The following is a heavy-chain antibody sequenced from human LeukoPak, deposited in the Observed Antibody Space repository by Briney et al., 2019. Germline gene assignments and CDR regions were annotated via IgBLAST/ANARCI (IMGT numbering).Heavy chain of an antibody. CDR3: ARDFRWFDH. V-gene: IGHV6-1*01. J-gene: IGHJ5*02. CDR1: GDSLSSTNVA. Sequence: SQTLSLTCAISGDSLSSTNVAWNWIRQSPSRGLQWLGRTYYRSKWYSEYALSVKSRMTITPDTSKNHFSLQLTSVTPDDTAVYYCARDFRWFDHWGQGILVTVSS. CDR2: TYYRSKWYS.